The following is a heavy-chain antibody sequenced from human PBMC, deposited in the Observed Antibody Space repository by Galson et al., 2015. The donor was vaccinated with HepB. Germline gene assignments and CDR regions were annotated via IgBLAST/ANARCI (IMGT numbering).Heavy chain of an antibody. CDR1: GFTFSYYA. CDR3: AKVFPEKTDGWYRQALFYFDS. V-gene: IGHV3-23*01. D-gene: IGHD6-19*01. J-gene: IGHJ4*02. Sequence: SLRLSCAASGFTFSYYAMSWVRQAPGKGLEWVSAITPSGDNTLSADSMKGRFTISRDNSRNTLFLHMNSLRADDTAIYFCAKVFPEKTDGWYRQALFYFDSWGQGTRVTVSS. CDR2: ITPSGDNT.